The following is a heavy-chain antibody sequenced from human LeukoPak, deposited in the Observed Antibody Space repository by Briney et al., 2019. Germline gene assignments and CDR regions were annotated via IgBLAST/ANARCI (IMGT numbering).Heavy chain of an antibody. J-gene: IGHJ3*02. V-gene: IGHV5-51*01. CDR2: INPGDSDT. CDR1: GYTFTSYW. D-gene: IGHD2-8*01. Sequence: GESLKISCKGSGYTFTSYWTGWVRQMSGKGLEWMGIINPGDSDTRYSPSFQGQVIISADKSISTAYLQWSSLRASDTAIYYCASLPCTTTCAFDMWGQGTMISVSS. CDR3: ASLPCTTTCAFDM.